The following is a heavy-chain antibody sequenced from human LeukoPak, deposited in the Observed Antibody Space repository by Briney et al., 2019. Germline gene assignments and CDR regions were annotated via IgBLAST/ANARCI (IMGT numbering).Heavy chain of an antibody. Sequence: GGSLRLSCAASGFTFSSYGMHWVRQAPGKGLEWVAVISYDGSNKYYADSVKGRFTISRDNSKNTLYLQMNSLRAEDTAVYYCAKDSGSYPFSAEYFQHWGQGTLVTVSS. D-gene: IGHD1-26*01. J-gene: IGHJ1*01. CDR3: AKDSGSYPFSAEYFQH. V-gene: IGHV3-30*18. CDR1: GFTFSSYG. CDR2: ISYDGSNK.